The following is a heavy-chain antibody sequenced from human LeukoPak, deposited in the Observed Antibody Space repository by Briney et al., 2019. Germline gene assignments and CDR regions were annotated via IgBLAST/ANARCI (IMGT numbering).Heavy chain of an antibody. J-gene: IGHJ4*02. CDR3: AKTTVGYSSGRFPGWPADY. Sequence: GGSLRLSCAASGFPFSTFWMTWGRQTPGKGLEWVSGIFGSGGSAHYADSVKGRFTISRDNSNNTVYLEMNSLGVEDTAVYYCAKTTVGYSSGRFPGWPADYWGQGTLVTVSS. CDR1: GFPFSTFW. CDR2: IFGSGGSA. D-gene: IGHD2-15*01. V-gene: IGHV3-23*01.